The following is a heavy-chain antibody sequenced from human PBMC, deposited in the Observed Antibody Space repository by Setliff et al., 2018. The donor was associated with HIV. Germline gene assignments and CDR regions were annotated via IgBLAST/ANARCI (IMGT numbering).Heavy chain of an antibody. D-gene: IGHD3-3*01. CDR3: ARVFSSYGMDV. V-gene: IGHV1-69*13. Sequence: GASVKVSCKASGGTFSNYAISWVRQAPGQGLEWMGGIIPIFGTAHYAQRFQGRVTITADESTSTAYMELSSLRSEDTAVYYCARVFSSYGMDVWGQGTTVTVSS. J-gene: IGHJ6*02. CDR1: GGTFSNYA. CDR2: IIPIFGTA.